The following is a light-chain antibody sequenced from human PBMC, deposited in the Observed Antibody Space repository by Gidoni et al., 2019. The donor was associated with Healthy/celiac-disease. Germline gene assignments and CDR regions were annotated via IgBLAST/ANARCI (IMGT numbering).Light chain of an antibody. CDR1: QDISNY. CDR2: DAS. J-gene: IGKJ2*01. CDR3: QQYDNLPPYT. V-gene: IGKV1-33*01. Sequence: DLQMTPSPSSLSASVGDRVTITCQASQDISNYLNWYQQKPGKAPKLLIYDASNLETGVPSRFSGSGSGTDFTFNISSLQPEDIATYYCQQYDNLPPYTFGQGTKLEIK.